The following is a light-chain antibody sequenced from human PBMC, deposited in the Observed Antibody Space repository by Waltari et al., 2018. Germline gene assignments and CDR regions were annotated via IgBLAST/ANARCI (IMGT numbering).Light chain of an antibody. V-gene: IGKV3-15*01. CDR3: QQYHNWPPWA. J-gene: IGKJ1*01. CDR2: GAS. Sequence: DIVMTQSPATLSVSPGERATLSCRASQSVGTNLAWYQQRPSQAPRPLLYGASSRATGIPARFSGSGSGTDFTLTINSLQPEDFALYYCQQYHNWPPWAFGQGTKVEIK. CDR1: QSVGTN.